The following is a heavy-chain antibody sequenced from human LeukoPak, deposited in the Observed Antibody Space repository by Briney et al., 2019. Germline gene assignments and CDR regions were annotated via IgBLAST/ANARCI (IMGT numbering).Heavy chain of an antibody. V-gene: IGHV3-21*01. CDR1: GFTFSSYS. CDR2: ISSSSSYI. J-gene: IGHJ6*02. Sequence: PGGSLRLSCAASGFTFSSYSMNWVRQAPGKGLEWVSSISSSSSYIYYADSVKGRFTISRDNAKNSLYLQMNSLRAEDTAVYYCARPTSSGGNYYYGMDVWGQGTTVTVSS. D-gene: IGHD3-10*01. CDR3: ARPTSSGGNYYYGMDV.